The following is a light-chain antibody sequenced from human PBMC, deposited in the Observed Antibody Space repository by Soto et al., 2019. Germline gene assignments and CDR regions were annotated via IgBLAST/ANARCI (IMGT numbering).Light chain of an antibody. CDR1: SSNIGSNT. Sequence: QSVLTQPPSASGTPGQRVTISCSGSSSNIGSNTVNWYQQLPGTAPPLLIYSNNQRPSGVPDRFSGSKSGTSASLAISGLQSEDEADYYCAAWDDSLNAVVFGGGTKLTVL. CDR2: SNN. CDR3: AAWDDSLNAVV. V-gene: IGLV1-44*01. J-gene: IGLJ2*01.